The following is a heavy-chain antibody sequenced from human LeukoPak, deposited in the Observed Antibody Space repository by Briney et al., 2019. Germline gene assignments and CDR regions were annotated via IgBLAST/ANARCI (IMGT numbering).Heavy chain of an antibody. V-gene: IGHV4-34*01. CDR3: ARQTFGDLYFDS. Sequence: SETLSLTCAVYGGSFSGYYWSWIRQPPGKGLEWIGEINHSGSTNYNPSLKSRVTISVDTSKNQFSLKLSSVTAADTAVYYCARQTFGDLYFDSWGQGTQVIVSS. D-gene: IGHD3-10*01. CDR2: INHSGST. CDR1: GGSFSGYY. J-gene: IGHJ4*02.